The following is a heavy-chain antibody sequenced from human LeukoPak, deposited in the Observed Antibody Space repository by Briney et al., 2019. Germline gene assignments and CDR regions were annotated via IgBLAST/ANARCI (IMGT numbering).Heavy chain of an antibody. J-gene: IGHJ4*02. CDR2: ISYDGSNK. V-gene: IGHV3-30*18. D-gene: IGHD3-22*01. CDR1: GFTFSTYS. CDR3: AKDLQHDYYDSGDY. Sequence: GGSLRLSCAASGFTFSTYSMNWVRQAPGKGLEWVAVISYDGSNKYYADSVKGRFTISRDNSKNTLYLQMNSLRAEDTAVYYCAKDLQHDYYDSGDYWGQGTLVTVSS.